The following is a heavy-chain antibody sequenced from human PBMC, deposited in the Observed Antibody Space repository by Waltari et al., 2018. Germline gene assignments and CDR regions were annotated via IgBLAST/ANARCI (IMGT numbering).Heavy chain of an antibody. J-gene: IGHJ4*02. D-gene: IGHD6-25*01. CDR3: VMYSSAFLGDC. CDR1: GFTFSRDW. Sequence: EMQLVESGGGLVQPGGSLRLSCAASGFTFSRDWMPGGRQAPGKGLVSVSNINTDGSITRYADSVKGRFTISRDNAKNTLFLQMNSLRAEDTAVYYCVMYSSAFLGDCWGQGTLVDVSS. V-gene: IGHV3-74*01. CDR2: INTDGSIT.